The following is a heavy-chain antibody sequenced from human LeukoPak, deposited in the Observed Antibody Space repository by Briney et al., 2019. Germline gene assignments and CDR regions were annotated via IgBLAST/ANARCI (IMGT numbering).Heavy chain of an antibody. D-gene: IGHD3-3*01. V-gene: IGHV4-39*01. J-gene: IGHJ4*02. CDR2: IYYSGST. CDR1: GGSISTTGYY. Sequence: LETLSLTCTVSGGSISTTGYYWGWIRQPPGKGLDCIGSIYYSGSTYYNPSLKSRVTISVDTSKNQFSLKLSSVTAADTAVYYCARFGSNYFDYWGQGTLVTVSS. CDR3: ARFGSNYFDY.